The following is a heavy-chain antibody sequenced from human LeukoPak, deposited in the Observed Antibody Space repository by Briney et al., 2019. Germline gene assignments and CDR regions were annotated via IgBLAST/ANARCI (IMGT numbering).Heavy chain of an antibody. CDR1: GFPFSRYA. V-gene: IGHV3-30-3*01. CDR3: ARDWSHDY. J-gene: IGHJ4*02. Sequence: GGSLRLSCVGSGFPFSRYALHWIRQAPGKGLEWMAVMSFDGSKDYADSAKGRFTISRDNSRNTLYLQIDDLRPEDTAMLFCARDWSHDYWGQGTLVAVSS. D-gene: IGHD3-3*01. CDR2: MSFDGSK.